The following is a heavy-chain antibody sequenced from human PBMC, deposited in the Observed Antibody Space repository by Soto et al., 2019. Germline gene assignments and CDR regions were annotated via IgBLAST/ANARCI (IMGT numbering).Heavy chain of an antibody. V-gene: IGHV1-69*13. CDR1: GGTFSSYA. Sequence: GASVKVSCKASGGTFSSYAISWVRQAPGQGLEWMGGIIPIFGTANYAQKFQGRVTITADESTSTAYMELSSLRSEDTAVYYCARDRRGCSGGSCYLPWYYYGMDVWGQGTTVTVS. CDR2: IIPIFGTA. J-gene: IGHJ6*02. D-gene: IGHD2-15*01. CDR3: ARDRRGCSGGSCYLPWYYYGMDV.